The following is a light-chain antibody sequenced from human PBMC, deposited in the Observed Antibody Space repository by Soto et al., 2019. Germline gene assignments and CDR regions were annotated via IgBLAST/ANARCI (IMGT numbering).Light chain of an antibody. CDR3: QQYNTSPWT. J-gene: IGKJ1*01. CDR1: QTVSSAY. CDR2: GAS. Sequence: DTVLTQSPGTLSLSPGERATLSCRASQTVSSAYLAWFQQKPGQAPSLLIYGASSRATGMPDSFSGAGSETEFTLTISRVAPEDYAVYYWQQYNTSPWTLGQG. V-gene: IGKV3-20*01.